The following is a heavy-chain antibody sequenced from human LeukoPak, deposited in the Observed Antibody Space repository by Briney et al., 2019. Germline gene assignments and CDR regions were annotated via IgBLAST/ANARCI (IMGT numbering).Heavy chain of an antibody. D-gene: IGHD2-15*01. J-gene: IGHJ4*02. V-gene: IGHV4-34*01. CDR1: GGSFSGYY. CDR3: ARDDCSGGSCYVAY. Sequence: TSETLSLTCAVYGGSFSGYYWSCIRQPPGKGLEWIGEINHSGSTNYNPSLKSRVTISVDTSKNQFSLKLSSVTAADTAVYYCARDDCSGGSCYVAYWGQGTLVTVSS. CDR2: INHSGST.